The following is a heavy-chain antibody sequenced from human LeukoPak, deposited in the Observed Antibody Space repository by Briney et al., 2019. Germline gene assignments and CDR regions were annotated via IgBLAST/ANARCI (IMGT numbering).Heavy chain of an antibody. D-gene: IGHD3-10*01. V-gene: IGHV4-39*01. J-gene: IGHJ4*02. CDR2: IYYSGST. Sequence: SGTLSLTCTVSGGSISRSSYYWGWIRQPPGKGLEWIGSIYYSGSTYYNPSLKSRVTISVDTSKNQFSLKLSSVTAADTAVYYCARYGWITMVRGVIIRWGIFDYWGQGTLVTVSS. CDR1: GGSISRSSYY. CDR3: ARYGWITMVRGVIIRWGIFDY.